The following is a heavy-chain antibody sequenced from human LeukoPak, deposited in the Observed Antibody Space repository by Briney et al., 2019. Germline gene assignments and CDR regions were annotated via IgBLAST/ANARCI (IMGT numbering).Heavy chain of an antibody. Sequence: PSETLSLTCTVSGGSISSGGYYWSWIRQHPGKGLEWIGYIYYSGSTYYNPSLKSRVTISVDTSKNQFSLKLSSVTAADTAVYYCARSIAARPLFDYWGQGTLVTVSS. D-gene: IGHD6-6*01. CDR3: ARSIAARPLFDY. CDR1: GGSISSGGYY. V-gene: IGHV4-31*03. J-gene: IGHJ4*02. CDR2: IYYSGST.